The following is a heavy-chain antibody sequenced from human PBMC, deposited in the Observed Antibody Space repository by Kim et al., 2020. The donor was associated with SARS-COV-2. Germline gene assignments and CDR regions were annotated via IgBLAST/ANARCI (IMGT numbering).Heavy chain of an antibody. D-gene: IGHD4-17*01. CDR3: ARDVTRTTVTPRGDFGY. CDR2: INPSGGST. J-gene: IGHJ4*02. Sequence: ASVKVSCKASGYTFTIYYIHWVRQALGQGLEWMGIINPSGGSTIYAQKFQGRVTMTRDTSTGTVYMELSSLRSEDTAVYFCARDVTRTTVTPRGDFGYWGQGALGTVSS. CDR1: GYTFTIYY. V-gene: IGHV1-46*01.